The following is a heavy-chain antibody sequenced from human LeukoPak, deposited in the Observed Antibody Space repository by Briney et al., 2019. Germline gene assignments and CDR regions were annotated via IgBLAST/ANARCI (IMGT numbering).Heavy chain of an antibody. CDR3: ARLAGVLAVGGEDY. J-gene: IGHJ4*02. D-gene: IGHD3-10*01. V-gene: IGHV5-51*01. CDR1: GYSFTSYW. CDR2: IYPRDSDI. Sequence: GESLKISCKGSGYSFTSYWIGWVRQAPAKGLGWMGSIYPRDSDIKYSPSFQGHVTISADKSTSTTYLHWDPLEASDNALYYCARLAGVLAVGGEDYWGQGTLVTVSS.